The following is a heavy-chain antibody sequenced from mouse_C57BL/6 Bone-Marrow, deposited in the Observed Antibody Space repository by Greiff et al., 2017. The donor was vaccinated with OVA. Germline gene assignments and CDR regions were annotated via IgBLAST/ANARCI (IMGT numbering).Heavy chain of an antibody. V-gene: IGHV1-19*01. CDR1: GYTFTDYY. CDR3: ARGGGRRFAY. D-gene: IGHD3-3*01. Sequence: DVQLQESGPVLVKPGASVKLSCKASGYTFTDYYMNWVKQSHGKSLEWIGVINPYNGGTSYNQKFKGKATLTVDKSSSTAYMELNSLTSEDSAVYYCARGGGRRFAYWGQGTLVTVSA. CDR2: INPYNGGT. J-gene: IGHJ3*01.